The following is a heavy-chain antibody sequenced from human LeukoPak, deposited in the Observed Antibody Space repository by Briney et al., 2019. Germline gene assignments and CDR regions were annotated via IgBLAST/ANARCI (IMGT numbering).Heavy chain of an antibody. CDR2: IIPIFGTA. Sequence: SVKVSCKASGYTFTSYGISWVRQAPGQGLEWMGGIIPIFGTANYAQKFQGRVTITADESTSTAYMELSSLRSGDTAVYYCARVRVLLWFGELFPYYYYMDVWGKGTTVTISS. CDR3: ARVRVLLWFGELFPYYYYMDV. V-gene: IGHV1-69*13. D-gene: IGHD3-10*01. CDR1: GYTFTSYG. J-gene: IGHJ6*03.